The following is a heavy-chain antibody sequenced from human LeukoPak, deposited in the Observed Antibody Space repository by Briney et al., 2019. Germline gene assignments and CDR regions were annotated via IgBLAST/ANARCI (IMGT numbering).Heavy chain of an antibody. CDR1: GFTFDDYA. J-gene: IGHJ4*02. CDR2: ISWNSGSI. Sequence: QTGGSLRLSCAASGFTFDDYAMHWVRQAPGKGLEWVSGISWNSGSIGYADSVKGRFTISRDNAKNTLYLQMNSLRAEDTAVNYCARETILGIGLSDWGQGTLVTVSS. D-gene: IGHD3-3*01. V-gene: IGHV3-9*01. CDR3: ARETILGIGLSD.